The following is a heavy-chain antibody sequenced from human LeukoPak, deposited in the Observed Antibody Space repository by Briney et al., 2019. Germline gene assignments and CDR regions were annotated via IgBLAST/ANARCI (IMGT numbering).Heavy chain of an antibody. V-gene: IGHV1-69*13. CDR3: ARSRREVPAAARGP. D-gene: IGHD2-2*01. J-gene: IGHJ5*02. CDR2: IIPIFGTA. CDR1: GGTFSSYA. Sequence: ASVKVSCKASGGTFSSYAISWVRQASVQGLEWMGGIIPIFGTANYAQKFQGRVTITADESTSTAYMELSSLRSEDTAVYYCARSRREVPAAARGPWGQGTLVTVSS.